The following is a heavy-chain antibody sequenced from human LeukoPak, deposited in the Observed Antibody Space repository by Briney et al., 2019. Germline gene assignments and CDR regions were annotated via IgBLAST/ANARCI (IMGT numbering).Heavy chain of an antibody. D-gene: IGHD6-19*01. V-gene: IGHV4-34*01. CDR1: GGSFSGYY. Sequence: PSGTLSLTCAVYGGSFSGYYWSWIRQPPGKGLEWIGEINHSGSTNYNPSLKSRVTISVDTSKNQFSLKLSSVTAADTAVYYCARGSDSSGWYLVRFFDYWGQGTLVTVSS. J-gene: IGHJ4*02. CDR3: ARGSDSSGWYLVRFFDY. CDR2: INHSGST.